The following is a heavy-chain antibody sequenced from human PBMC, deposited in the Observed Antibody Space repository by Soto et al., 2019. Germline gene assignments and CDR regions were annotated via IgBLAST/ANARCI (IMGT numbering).Heavy chain of an antibody. Sequence: QVQLVESGGGVVQPGRSLRLSCAASGFNFSSYVIHWVRQAPGKGLERVAVIWYDGGNKYYADSVKGRFTISRDNSKNTLYLQMNSLRAEDTAVYYCARDGQWLPRDGLRSSYYFDYWGQGTLVTVSS. CDR3: ARDGQWLPRDGLRSSYYFDY. V-gene: IGHV3-33*01. CDR2: IWYDGGNK. J-gene: IGHJ4*02. CDR1: GFNFSSYV. D-gene: IGHD6-19*01.